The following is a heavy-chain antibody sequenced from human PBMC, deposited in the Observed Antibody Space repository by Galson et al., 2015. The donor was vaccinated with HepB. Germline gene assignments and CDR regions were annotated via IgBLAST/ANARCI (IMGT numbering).Heavy chain of an antibody. J-gene: IGHJ4*02. CDR1: GLTISSFD. V-gene: IGHV3-30*18. D-gene: IGHD5-12*01. CDR3: VKNGDMVATIFAY. Sequence: SLRLSCAAFGLTISSFDMHWVRQAPGKGLEWVGVTSSDGRSEWYGDSVRGRFAVSRDNSRNTVFLQMNSLRDEDTALYYCVKNGDMVATIFAYWGQGALVTVSS. CDR2: TSSDGRSE.